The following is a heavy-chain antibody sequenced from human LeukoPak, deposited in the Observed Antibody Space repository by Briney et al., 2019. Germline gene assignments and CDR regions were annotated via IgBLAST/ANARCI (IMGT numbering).Heavy chain of an antibody. CDR3: ARNRYYYDSSGYRFDY. Sequence: ASVKVSCKASGYTFTGYYMHWVRQAPGQGLEWMGWINPNSGGTNYAQKFQGRVTMTRDTSISTAYMELSRLRSDDTAVYYCARNRYYYDSSGYRFDYWGQGTLVTVSS. V-gene: IGHV1-2*02. J-gene: IGHJ4*02. CDR2: INPNSGGT. D-gene: IGHD3-22*01. CDR1: GYTFTGYY.